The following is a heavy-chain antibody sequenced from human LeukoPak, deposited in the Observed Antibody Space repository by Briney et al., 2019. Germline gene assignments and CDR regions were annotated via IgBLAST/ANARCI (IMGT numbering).Heavy chain of an antibody. D-gene: IGHD3-10*01. J-gene: IGHJ4*02. CDR2: IGGSGSTT. V-gene: IGHV3-23*01. Sequence: GGSLRLSCVASGLTFGNYGMNWGRQAPGKGLEWVSSIGGSGSTTYYADSVRGRFTISRDNSKNSMYLQMSSLRAEDTAIYYCAEVESSYCRIWGQGTLVTVSS. CDR3: AEVESSYCRI. CDR1: GLTFGNYG.